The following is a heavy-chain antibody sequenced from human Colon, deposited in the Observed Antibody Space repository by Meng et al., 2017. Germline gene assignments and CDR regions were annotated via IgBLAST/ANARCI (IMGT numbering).Heavy chain of an antibody. V-gene: IGHV4-4*02. CDR2: IYLGGSP. CDR1: GGSISSSQW. CDR3: ARHGGWHFDY. Sequence: QGQLQGSGPGLVGPSGTLSLTCEVSGGSISSSQWWSWVRQPPGKGLEWIGQIYLGGSPAYSPSLESRITMSVDKSNNQFSLRLRSVTAADTAVYYCARHGGWHFDYWGQGTLVTVSS. D-gene: IGHD6-19*01. J-gene: IGHJ4*02.